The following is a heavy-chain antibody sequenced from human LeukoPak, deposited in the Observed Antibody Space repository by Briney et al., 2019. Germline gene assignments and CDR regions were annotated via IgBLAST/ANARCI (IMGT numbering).Heavy chain of an antibody. J-gene: IGHJ3*02. CDR1: GFTFDDYA. Sequence: GGSLRLSCAASGFTFDDYAMHWVRQAPGKGLEWVSGISWNSGSIGYADSVKGRFTISRDNAKNSLYLQMNSLRAEDMALYYCATTSMVRGVSAFDIWGQGTMVTVSS. CDR3: ATTSMVRGVSAFDI. CDR2: ISWNSGSI. V-gene: IGHV3-9*03. D-gene: IGHD3-10*01.